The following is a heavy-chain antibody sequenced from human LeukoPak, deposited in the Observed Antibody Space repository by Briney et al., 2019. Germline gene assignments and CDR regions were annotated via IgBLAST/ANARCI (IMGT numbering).Heavy chain of an antibody. V-gene: IGHV3-7*01. CDR2: IKQEGSEK. CDR1: GFTFSSYW. Sequence: GGSLRLSCAASGFTFSSYWMSWVRQAPGKGLEWVANIKQEGSEKYYVDSVKGRFTISRDNAKNSLYLQMNSLRAEDTAVYYCARDSGLLWFGELLGGGLLGYWGQGTLVTVSS. J-gene: IGHJ4*02. CDR3: ARDSGLLWFGELLGGGLLGY. D-gene: IGHD3-10*01.